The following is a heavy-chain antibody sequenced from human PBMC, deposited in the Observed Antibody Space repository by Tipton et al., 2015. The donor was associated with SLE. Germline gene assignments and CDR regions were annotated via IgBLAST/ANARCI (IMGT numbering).Heavy chain of an antibody. CDR3: ARDPLGGVEDY. CDR2: IYHSGST. CDR1: GGSISSSSYY. J-gene: IGHJ4*02. V-gene: IGHV4-39*07. Sequence: TLSLTCTVSGGSISSSSYYWGWIRQPPGKGLEWIGSIYHSGSTYYNPSLKSRVTISVDTSKNQFSLKLSSVTAAGTAVYYCARDPLGGVEDYWGQGTLVTVSS. D-gene: IGHD2-15*01.